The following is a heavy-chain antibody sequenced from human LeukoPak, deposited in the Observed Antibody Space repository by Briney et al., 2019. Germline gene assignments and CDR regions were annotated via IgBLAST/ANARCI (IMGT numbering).Heavy chain of an antibody. D-gene: IGHD6-6*01. V-gene: IGHV4-4*09. CDR2: IYTSGST. J-gene: IGHJ5*02. Sequence: SETLSLTCTVSGGSIGSYYWSWIRQPPGKGLEWIGYIYTSGSTNYNPSLKSRVTISVDTSKSQFSLKLSSVTAADTAVYYCARGEYSSSSWGVGWFDPWGQGTLVTVSS. CDR1: GGSIGSYY. CDR3: ARGEYSSSSWGVGWFDP.